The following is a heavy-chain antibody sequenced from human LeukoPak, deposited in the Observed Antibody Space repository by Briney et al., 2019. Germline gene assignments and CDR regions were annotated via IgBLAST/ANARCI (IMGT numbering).Heavy chain of an antibody. V-gene: IGHV3-74*01. CDR3: ARETLTHVDAFDV. CDR1: GFTLSSYW. CDR2: IKTDGSSA. Sequence: GGSLRLSCAATGFTLSSYWMHWVRQVPGKGLVWVSRIKTDGSSAGYADSVKGRFTISRDNAKNTLYLLMNSQRAEDTAVYYCARETLTHVDAFDVWGQGTMVTVSS. J-gene: IGHJ3*01.